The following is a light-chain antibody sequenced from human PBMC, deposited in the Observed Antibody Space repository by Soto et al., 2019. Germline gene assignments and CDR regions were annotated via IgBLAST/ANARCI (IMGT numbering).Light chain of an antibody. Sequence: QSVLTQPPSVSGAPGQRVTISCTGSSSNIGAVFDVHWYQQVPGTAPILLIYENTKRPAGVPDRFSGSKSGTSASLAITGLQAEDEADYYGQSYDSGLSGWLFGGGTKLTVL. V-gene: IGLV1-40*01. J-gene: IGLJ2*01. CDR3: QSYDSGLSGWL. CDR1: SSNIGAVFD. CDR2: ENT.